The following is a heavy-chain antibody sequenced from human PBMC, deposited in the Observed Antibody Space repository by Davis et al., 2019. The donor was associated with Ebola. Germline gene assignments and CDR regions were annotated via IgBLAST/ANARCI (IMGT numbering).Heavy chain of an antibody. Sequence: AASVKVSCKASGYTFTSYGISWVRQAPGQGLEWMGWISAYNGNTNYAQKLQGRVTMTTDTSTSTAYMELSSLRSEDTAVYYCAAIVATILFDPWGQGTLITVSS. CDR2: ISAYNGNT. CDR1: GYTFTSYG. V-gene: IGHV1-18*04. CDR3: AAIVATILFDP. J-gene: IGHJ5*02. D-gene: IGHD5-12*01.